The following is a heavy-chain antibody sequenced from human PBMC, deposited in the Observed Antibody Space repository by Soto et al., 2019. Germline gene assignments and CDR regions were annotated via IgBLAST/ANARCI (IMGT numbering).Heavy chain of an antibody. V-gene: IGHV3-30*18. CDR2: ISYDGSNK. CDR3: AKDLLPNAGLPHRYYYYYYGMDV. D-gene: IGHD2-8*01. Sequence: QPGGSLRLSCAASGFTFSSYGMHWVRQAPGKGLEWVAVISYDGSNKYYADSVKGRFTISRDNSKNTLYLQMNSLRAEDTAVYYCAKDLLPNAGLPHRYYYYYYGMDVWGQGTTVTVSS. J-gene: IGHJ6*02. CDR1: GFTFSSYG.